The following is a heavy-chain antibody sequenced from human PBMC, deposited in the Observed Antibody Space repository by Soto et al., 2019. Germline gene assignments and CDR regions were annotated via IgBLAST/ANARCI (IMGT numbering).Heavy chain of an antibody. D-gene: IGHD1-7*01. V-gene: IGHV1-2*04. CDR3: ARGGLGRYNWNCDYYYYGMDV. Sequence: QVQLVQSGAEVKKPGASVKVSCKASGYTFTGYYMHWVRQAPGQGLEWMGWINPNSGGTNYAQKFQGWVTMTMDTSISTAYMELSRLRSDDTAVYYCARGGLGRYNWNCDYYYYGMDVWGQGTTVTVSS. CDR2: INPNSGGT. CDR1: GYTFTGYY. J-gene: IGHJ6*02.